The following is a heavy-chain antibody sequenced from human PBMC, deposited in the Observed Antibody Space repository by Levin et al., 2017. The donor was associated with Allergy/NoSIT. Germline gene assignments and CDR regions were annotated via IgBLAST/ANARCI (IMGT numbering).Heavy chain of an antibody. Sequence: GSLRLSCVVSGGSISSSNWWSWVRQPPGKGLEWIGEIYHSGSTNYNPSLKSRVTISVDKSKNQFSLNLSSVTAADTAVYYFACLFNDTSGYYLKGDFDYWGQGTLVTVSS. CDR3: ACLFNDTSGYYLKGDFDY. J-gene: IGHJ4*02. D-gene: IGHD3-22*01. CDR1: GGSISSSNW. CDR2: IYHSGST. V-gene: IGHV4-4*02.